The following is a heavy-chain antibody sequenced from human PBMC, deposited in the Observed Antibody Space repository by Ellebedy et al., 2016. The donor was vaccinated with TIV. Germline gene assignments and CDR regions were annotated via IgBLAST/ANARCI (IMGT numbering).Heavy chain of an antibody. CDR2: IKSKTDGGTT. D-gene: IGHD3-10*01. CDR3: TPDSGNWTPFDY. Sequence: PGGSLRLSCAASGFTFSNAWMNWVRQAPGKGLEWVGLIKSKTDGGTTDYAAPVKGRFTISRDDSKNTLYLQMNSLKTEDTAVYYCTPDSGNWTPFDYWGQGTLVTVSS. J-gene: IGHJ4*02. CDR1: GFTFSNAW. V-gene: IGHV3-15*07.